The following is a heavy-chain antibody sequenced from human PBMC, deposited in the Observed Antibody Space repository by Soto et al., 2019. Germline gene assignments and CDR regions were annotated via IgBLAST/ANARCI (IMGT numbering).Heavy chain of an antibody. J-gene: IGHJ4*02. V-gene: IGHV5-51*01. D-gene: IGHD6-19*01. Sequence: GESLKISCKGSGYNFTSYWIGWVRQMPGKGLEGMGSIYPGDSDTRYSPSFQGQVTIPADKSISNAYLPWSSLKASYTAMYYWARRNSRGWYDFDYWGQGTLVTVSS. CDR1: GYNFTSYW. CDR3: ARRNSRGWYDFDY. CDR2: IYPGDSDT.